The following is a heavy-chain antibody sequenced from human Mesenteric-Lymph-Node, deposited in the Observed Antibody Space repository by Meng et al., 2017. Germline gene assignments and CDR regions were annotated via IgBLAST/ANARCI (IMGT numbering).Heavy chain of an antibody. CDR3: ARAVATPYYYGMDV. CDR1: GGSISSSSYY. Sequence: GSLRLSCTVSGGSISSSSYYWGWIRQPPGKGLEWIGSIYYSGSTYSNPSLKSRVTISVDTSKNQFSLKLSSVTAADTAVYYCARAVATPYYYGMDVWGQGTTVTVSS. D-gene: IGHD5-12*01. J-gene: IGHJ6*02. V-gene: IGHV4-39*07. CDR2: IYYSGST.